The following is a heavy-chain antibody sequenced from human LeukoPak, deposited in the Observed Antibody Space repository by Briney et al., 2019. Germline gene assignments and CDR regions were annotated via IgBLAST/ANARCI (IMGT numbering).Heavy chain of an antibody. V-gene: IGHV4-34*01. CDR3: ARQRHVVQGLYDF. CDR1: GASFSGYY. Sequence: SETLSLTCAVYGASFSGYYWSWIRQPPGKGLEWIGEINHSGSTNYNPSLKSRVTISVDTSKNQFSLSLNSVTAADTAIYYCARQRHVVQGLYDFWGQGTLVTVSS. D-gene: IGHD2-15*01. CDR2: INHSGST. J-gene: IGHJ4*02.